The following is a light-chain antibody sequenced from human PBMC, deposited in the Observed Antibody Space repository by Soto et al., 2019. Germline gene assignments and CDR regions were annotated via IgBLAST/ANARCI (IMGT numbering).Light chain of an antibody. V-gene: IGLV1-47*01. Sequence: QSVLTRAGSASGTPGQRFPISCSGSTSNIGNNYVYWYQQLPGRAPTVLIYNNDQRPSGLPDRFSGSKSGTSASLAISGLRSDDEAAYHCASWDDSLSGLVFGGGTKVTVL. J-gene: IGLJ2*01. CDR2: NND. CDR3: ASWDDSLSGLV. CDR1: TSNIGNNY.